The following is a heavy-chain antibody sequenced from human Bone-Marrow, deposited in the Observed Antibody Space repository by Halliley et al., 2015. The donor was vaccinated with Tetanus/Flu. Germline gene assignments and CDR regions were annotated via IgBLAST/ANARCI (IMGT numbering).Heavy chain of an antibody. Sequence: GGFAPEDGETIYAQKLQGRVTMTEDTATDTAYMELSSLRSEDTAVYYCATANYGDYLTNFDYWGQGTLVTVSS. D-gene: IGHD4-17*01. CDR3: ATANYGDYLTNFDY. CDR2: FAPEDGET. V-gene: IGHV1-24*01. J-gene: IGHJ4*02.